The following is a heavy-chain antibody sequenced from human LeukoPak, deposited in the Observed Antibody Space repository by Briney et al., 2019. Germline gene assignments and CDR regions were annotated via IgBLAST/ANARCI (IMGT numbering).Heavy chain of an antibody. J-gene: IGHJ3*02. CDR3: ATTLIRGKYSSDDAFDI. Sequence: SVKVSCKVSGDSFSNSALSWVRQAPGQGLEWMGGIIPSFGTPDYAQKFQGRVTITADESTSTVYLDLSSLRSDDAAVYFCATTLIRGKYSSDDAFDIWGQGTVVSVSS. V-gene: IGHV1-69*13. CDR1: GDSFSNSA. CDR2: IIPSFGTP. D-gene: IGHD1-26*01.